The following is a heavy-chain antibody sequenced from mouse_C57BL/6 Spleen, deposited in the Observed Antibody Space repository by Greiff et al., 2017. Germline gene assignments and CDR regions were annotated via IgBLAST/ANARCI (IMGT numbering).Heavy chain of an antibody. D-gene: IGHD4-1*01. V-gene: IGHV5-17*01. Sequence: EVKLMESGGGLVKPGGSLKLSCAASGFTFSDYGMHWVRQAPEKGLEWVAYISSGSSTIYYADTVKGRFTISRDNAKNTLFLQMTSLRSEDTAMYYCARLTAYWYFDVGGTGTTVTVSS. CDR2: ISSGSSTI. CDR1: GFTFSDYG. CDR3: ARLTAYWYFDV. J-gene: IGHJ1*03.